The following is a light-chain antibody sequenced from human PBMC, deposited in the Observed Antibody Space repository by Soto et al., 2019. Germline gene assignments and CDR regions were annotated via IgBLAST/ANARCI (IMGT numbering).Light chain of an antibody. CDR1: QSVSSSY. CDR3: QQYGDT. J-gene: IGKJ5*01. V-gene: IGKV3-20*01. CDR2: GAS. Sequence: SPGTLSLSPGERATLSCRASQSVSSSYLAWYQQKPGQAPRLLIYGASSRATGIPDRFSGSGSGTDFTLTISRLEPEDFAVYYFQQYGDTFGQATRLEI.